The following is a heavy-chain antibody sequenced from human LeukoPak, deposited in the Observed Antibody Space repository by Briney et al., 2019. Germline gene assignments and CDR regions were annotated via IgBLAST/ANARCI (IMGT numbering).Heavy chain of an antibody. CDR2: MYTTGST. CDR3: AREGGPYRSTLRGC. D-gene: IGHD2-2*01. V-gene: IGHV3-53*01. J-gene: IGHJ4*02. CDR1: GFTVSRNY. Sequence: PGGSLRLSCAVSGFTVSRNYMSWVRQAPGKGLEWVSDMYTTGSTDYADSVKGRFTISRDNTKNTLYLQMNSMRTEDTAVYYCAREGGPYRSTLRGCWGQGTLVTVSS.